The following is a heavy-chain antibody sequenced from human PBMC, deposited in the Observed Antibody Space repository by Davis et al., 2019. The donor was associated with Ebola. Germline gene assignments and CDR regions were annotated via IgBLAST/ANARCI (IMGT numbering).Heavy chain of an antibody. CDR2: INYSGTT. D-gene: IGHD3-10*01. Sequence: MPSETLSLTCAVYGGSFRGYYCTWIRQPPGKALEWNGEINYSGTTNYNPSLTSRVTISVDTSKNQFSLKLSSVTAADTAVYYCARGGGFGGYGMDVWGQGTTVTVSS. CDR1: GGSFRGYY. CDR3: ARGGGFGGYGMDV. V-gene: IGHV4-34*01. J-gene: IGHJ6*02.